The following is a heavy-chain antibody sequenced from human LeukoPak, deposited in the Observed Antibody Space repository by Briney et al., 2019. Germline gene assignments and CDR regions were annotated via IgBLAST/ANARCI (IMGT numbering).Heavy chain of an antibody. CDR2: ISGSGGST. CDR1: GFTFSSYA. D-gene: IGHD1-20*01. V-gene: IGHV3-23*01. CDR3: AKDLNWNDVGYFDY. J-gene: IGHJ4*02. Sequence: GGSLRLSCAASGFTFSSYAMSWVRQAPGKGLKWVSAISGSGGSTYYADSVKGRFTISRDNSKNTLYLQMNSLRAEDTAVYYCAKDLNWNDVGYFDYWGQGTLVTVSS.